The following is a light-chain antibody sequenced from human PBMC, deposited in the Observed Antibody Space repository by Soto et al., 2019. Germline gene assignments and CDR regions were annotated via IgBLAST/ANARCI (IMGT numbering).Light chain of an antibody. V-gene: IGKV1-12*01. CDR1: QDISSW. J-gene: IGKJ5*01. CDR2: AAS. CDR3: QQYYSTPSIT. Sequence: DIQMTQSPSSVSASVGDRVTITCRASQDISSWLAWYQQKPGTAPNLLIYAASSLQRGVPSRFSGSGSGTDFTLTISSLQAEDVAVYYCQQYYSTPSITFGQGTRLEIK.